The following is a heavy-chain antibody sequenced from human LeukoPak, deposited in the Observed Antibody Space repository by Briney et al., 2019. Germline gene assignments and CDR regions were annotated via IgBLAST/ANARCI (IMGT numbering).Heavy chain of an antibody. D-gene: IGHD3-10*01. CDR1: GGSISSSSYF. CDR2: IYYSGST. CDR3: ATYYYGSGSLYYFDY. V-gene: IGHV4-39*01. J-gene: IGHJ4*02. Sequence: SETLSLTCTVSGGSISSSSYFWGWIRQPPGKGLEWIGSIYYSGSTYYNPSLKSRVTISVDTSKNQFSLKLSSVTAADTAVYYCATYYYGSGSLYYFDYWGQGTLVTVSS.